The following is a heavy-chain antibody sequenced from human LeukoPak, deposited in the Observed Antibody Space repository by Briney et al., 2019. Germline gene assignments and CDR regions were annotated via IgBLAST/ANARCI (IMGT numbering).Heavy chain of an antibody. J-gene: IGHJ6*02. Sequence: PGGSLRLSCAASGFTFSSYAMHWVRQAPGKGLEWVAVISYDGSNKYYADSVKGRFTISRDNSKNTLCLQMNSLRAEDTAVYYCARQIHGSGSYYKIYYYYGMDVWGQGTTVTVSS. V-gene: IGHV3-30-3*01. CDR2: ISYDGSNK. D-gene: IGHD3-10*01. CDR3: ARQIHGSGSYYKIYYYYGMDV. CDR1: GFTFSSYA.